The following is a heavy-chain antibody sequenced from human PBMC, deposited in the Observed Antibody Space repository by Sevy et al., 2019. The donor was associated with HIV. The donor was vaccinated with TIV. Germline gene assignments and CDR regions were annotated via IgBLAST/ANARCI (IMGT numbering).Heavy chain of an antibody. CDR3: AKTIQLWVPVFDY. CDR2: ISGSGGST. CDR1: GFTFSSYA. J-gene: IGHJ4*02. V-gene: IGHV3-23*01. D-gene: IGHD5-18*01. Sequence: GGSLRLSCAASGFTFSSYAMSWVRQAPGKGLEWVSAISGSGGSTYYADSVKGRFTISRDNSKNTLYLQMNSLRDVDTAVYYCAKTIQLWVPVFDYWGQGTLVTVSS.